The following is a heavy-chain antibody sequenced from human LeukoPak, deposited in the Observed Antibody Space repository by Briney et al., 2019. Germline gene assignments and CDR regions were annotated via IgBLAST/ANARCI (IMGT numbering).Heavy chain of an antibody. D-gene: IGHD6-19*01. V-gene: IGHV3-23*01. CDR3: AKDGWYAEYFQH. CDR2: ISGSGGST. CDR1: GFTFSSYA. J-gene: IGHJ1*01. Sequence: TGGSLRLSCAASGFTFSSYAMSWVRQAPGKGLEWVSAISGSGGSTYYADSVKGQFTISRDNSKNTLYLQMNSLRAEDTAVYYCAKDGWYAEYFQHWGQGTLVTVPS.